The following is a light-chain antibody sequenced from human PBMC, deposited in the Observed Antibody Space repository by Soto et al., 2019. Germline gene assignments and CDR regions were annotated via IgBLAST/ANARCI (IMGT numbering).Light chain of an antibody. CDR3: QQYDNWPLT. CDR1: QSISSN. J-gene: IGKJ2*01. Sequence: EIVMTQSPATLSVSPGERATLSCRASQSISSNLAWYQQKPGQAPRLLIYGASTRATGIPARFSGSGSGTEFTLTISSQQSEDFAVYFCQQYDNWPLTFGQGTKLDIK. V-gene: IGKV3-15*01. CDR2: GAS.